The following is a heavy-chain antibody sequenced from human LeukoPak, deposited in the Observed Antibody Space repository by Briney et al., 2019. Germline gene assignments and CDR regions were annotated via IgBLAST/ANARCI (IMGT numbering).Heavy chain of an antibody. D-gene: IGHD6-19*01. Sequence: SRSLRLSCAASGFTFDDYAMHWVRQAPGKGLEWVSGISWNSGSIGYADSVKGRFTISRDNAKDSLYLQMNSLRAEDTAFYYCAKVRSGYSNGWYDYWGQGTLVTVSS. CDR3: AKVRSGYSNGWYDY. CDR1: GFTFDDYA. J-gene: IGHJ4*02. CDR2: ISWNSGSI. V-gene: IGHV3-9*01.